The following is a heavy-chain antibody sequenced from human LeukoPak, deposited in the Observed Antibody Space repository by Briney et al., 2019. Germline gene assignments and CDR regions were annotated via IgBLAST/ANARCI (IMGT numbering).Heavy chain of an antibody. D-gene: IGHD3-3*01. CDR2: INPSGGST. CDR3: ARAQQMDPHYDFWSGYRFLYYFDY. CDR1: GYTFTSYG. V-gene: IGHV1-46*01. J-gene: IGHJ4*02. Sequence: ASVKVSCKASGYTFTSYGISWVRQAPGQGLEWMGIINPSGGSTSYAQKFQGRVTMTRDMSTSTVYMELSSLRSEDTAVYYCARAQQMDPHYDFWSGYRFLYYFDYWGQGTLVTVSS.